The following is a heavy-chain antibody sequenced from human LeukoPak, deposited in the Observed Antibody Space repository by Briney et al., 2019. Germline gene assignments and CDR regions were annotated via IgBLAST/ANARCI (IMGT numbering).Heavy chain of an antibody. CDR1: GFTFSDYY. CDR3: ARVPSYYYYMDV. J-gene: IGHJ6*03. Sequence: GSLRLSCAASGFTFSDYYMSWIRQAPGKGLEWVSYISSSGSTIYYADSVKGRFTISRDNAKNSLYLQMNSLRAEDTAVYYCARVPSYYYYMDVWGKGTTVTVSS. V-gene: IGHV3-11*01. D-gene: IGHD2-2*01. CDR2: ISSSGSTI.